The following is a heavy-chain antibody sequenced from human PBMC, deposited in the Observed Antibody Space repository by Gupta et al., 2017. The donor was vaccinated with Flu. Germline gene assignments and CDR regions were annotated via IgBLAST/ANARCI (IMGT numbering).Heavy chain of an antibody. J-gene: IGHJ6*03. V-gene: IGHV4-34*01. CDR3: ARVQWGSSVSDYYYYMDV. CDR1: GASVSGYY. CDR2: VNHYGST. Sequence: QVQLQQWGAGLLKSSETLSLTCAVHGASVSGYYLGWIRQPPGKGLEWIGEVNHYGSTNYNPSLRSRVTVSLDTSKSQFYLYLNSVSAADTAVYYCARVQWGSSVSDYYYYMDVWGKGTTVTVSS. D-gene: IGHD6-6*01.